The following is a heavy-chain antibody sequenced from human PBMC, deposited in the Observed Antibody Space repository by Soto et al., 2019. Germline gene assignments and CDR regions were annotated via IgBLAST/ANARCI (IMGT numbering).Heavy chain of an antibody. V-gene: IGHV3-30-3*01. D-gene: IGHD4-17*01. CDR1: GFTFSSYA. Sequence: SLRLSCAASGFTFSSYAMHWVRQAPGEGLEWVAVISYDGSNKYYADSVKGRFTISRDNSKNTLYLQMNSLRLEDTAVYYCARGPSYRDSYFDYWGQGTLVTVSS. CDR2: ISYDGSNK. CDR3: ARGPSYRDSYFDY. J-gene: IGHJ4*02.